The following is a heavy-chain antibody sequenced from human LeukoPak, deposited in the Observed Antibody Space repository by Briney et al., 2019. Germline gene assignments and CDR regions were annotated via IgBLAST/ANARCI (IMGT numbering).Heavy chain of an antibody. D-gene: IGHD4-17*01. V-gene: IGHV1-69*13. CDR1: GGTFSSYA. CDR2: IIPIFGTA. J-gene: IGHJ5*02. CDR3: ARGGHGDDAENNWFDP. Sequence: GASVKVSCKASGGTFSSYAISWVRQAPGQGLEWMGGIIPIFGTANYAQKFQGRVTITADESTSTAYMELSSLRSEDTAVYYCARGGHGDDAENNWFDPWGQRTLVTISS.